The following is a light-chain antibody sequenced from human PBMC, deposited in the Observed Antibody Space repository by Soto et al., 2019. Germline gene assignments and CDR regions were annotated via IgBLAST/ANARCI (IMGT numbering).Light chain of an antibody. V-gene: IGKV3-20*01. J-gene: IGKJ3*01. CDR1: QTISGSY. CDR3: NQYSPFSFT. CDR2: GAS. Sequence: DIVLTQSPGTLSLSPGERATLSCRASQTISGSYLAWYQQKPGQSPRLLIYGASSRATGIPDRFTGSGSGTHFPLTISRLGPGDFAVYYWNQYSPFSFTFRPGTKVEIE.